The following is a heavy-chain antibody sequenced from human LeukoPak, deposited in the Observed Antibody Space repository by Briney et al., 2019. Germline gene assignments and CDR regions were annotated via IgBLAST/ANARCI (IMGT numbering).Heavy chain of an antibody. D-gene: IGHD6-13*01. V-gene: IGHV3-53*01. CDR3: ARGHSSSWYGTPFDY. Sequence: GGSLRLSCTVSGFTVSSNSMSWVRQAPGKGLEWVSCIYSGGSTQYSDSVKGRFTISRDNSKNTLYLQMNSLRAEDTAVYYCARGHSSSWYGTPFDYWGQGTLVTVSS. J-gene: IGHJ4*02. CDR2: IYSGGST. CDR1: GFTVSSNS.